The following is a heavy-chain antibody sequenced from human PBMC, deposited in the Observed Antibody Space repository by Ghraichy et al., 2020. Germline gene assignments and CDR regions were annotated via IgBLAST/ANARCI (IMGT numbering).Heavy chain of an antibody. CDR2: VSYTGNT. V-gene: IGHV4-39*01. Sequence: SETLSLTCTISGGSISSNSYYWGWIRQSPGKGLEWIGDVSYTGNTGYSPSLKSRATISADTSKTPFSLRLSSVTAADTAVYYCARRRRPEYSSSSYAFDVWGQGTMVTVSS. CDR3: ARRRRPEYSSSSYAFDV. D-gene: IGHD6-6*01. CDR1: GGSISSNSYY. J-gene: IGHJ3*01.